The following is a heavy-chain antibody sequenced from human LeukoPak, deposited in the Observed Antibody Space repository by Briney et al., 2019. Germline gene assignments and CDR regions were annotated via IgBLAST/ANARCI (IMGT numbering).Heavy chain of an antibody. J-gene: IGHJ4*02. V-gene: IGHV3-23*01. CDR3: AKFPGGIAAPRSTFDY. Sequence: PGGSLRLSCATSGFTFSSYAMSWVRQAPGKGLEWVSGISGSGGSTYYADSVKGQFTISRDNSKSTLYLQMNSLRAEDTAVYYCAKFPGGIAAPRSTFDYWGQGTLVTVSS. CDR2: ISGSGGST. CDR1: GFTFSSYA. D-gene: IGHD6-6*01.